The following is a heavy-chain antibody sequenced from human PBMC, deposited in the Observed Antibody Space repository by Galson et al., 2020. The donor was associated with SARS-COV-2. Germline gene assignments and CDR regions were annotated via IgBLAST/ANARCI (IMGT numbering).Heavy chain of an antibody. CDR1: GGSISSYY. CDR2: IYYSGST. CDR3: ARERAAVLRCLEWTRGYFDY. D-gene: IGHD3-3*01. Sequence: SETLSLTCTVSGGSISSYYWSWIRQPPGKGLEWIGYIYYSGSTNYNPSLKSRVTISVDTSKNQFSLKLSSVTAADTAVYYCARERAAVLRCLEWTRGYFDYWGQGTLVTVSS. J-gene: IGHJ4*02. V-gene: IGHV4-59*13.